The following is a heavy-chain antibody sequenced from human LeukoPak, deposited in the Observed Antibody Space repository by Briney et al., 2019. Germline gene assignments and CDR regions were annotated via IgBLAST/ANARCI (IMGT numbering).Heavy chain of an antibody. Sequence: PGRSLRLSCAASGFTFSSYGMHWVRQAPGKGLEWVAVIWYDGSNKYYADSVKGRFAISRDNSKNTLYLQMNSLRAEDTAVYYCARLGYCSGGSCPTASVSALDIWGQGTMATVSS. V-gene: IGHV3-33*01. D-gene: IGHD2-15*01. CDR2: IWYDGSNK. CDR3: ARLGYCSGGSCPTASVSALDI. J-gene: IGHJ3*02. CDR1: GFTFSSYG.